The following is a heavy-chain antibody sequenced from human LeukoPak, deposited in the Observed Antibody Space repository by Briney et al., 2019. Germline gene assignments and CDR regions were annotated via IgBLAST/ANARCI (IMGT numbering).Heavy chain of an antibody. CDR1: GFIFNNYD. Sequence: GGSLRLSCAASGFIFNNYDMNWVRQAPGKGLEWVSAISGSGGSTYYADSVKGRFTISRDNSKNTLYLQMNSLRAEDTAVYYCATRNIQRAFDIWGQGTMVTVSS. J-gene: IGHJ3*02. D-gene: IGHD5-18*01. CDR3: ATRNIQRAFDI. V-gene: IGHV3-23*01. CDR2: ISGSGGST.